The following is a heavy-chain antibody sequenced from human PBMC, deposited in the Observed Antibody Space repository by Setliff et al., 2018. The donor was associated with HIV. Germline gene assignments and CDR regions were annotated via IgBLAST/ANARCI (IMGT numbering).Heavy chain of an antibody. V-gene: IGHV4-39*07. CDR3: ARGFLSIFGVVSYFDY. Sequence: SETLSLTCIVSGVSTISSSSSYYWGWIRQPPGKGLEWIGYISHSGITYYNPSLKSRVTISVDTSKNQFSLKLSSVTAADTAVYYCARGFLSIFGVVSYFDYWGQGTLVTVSS. CDR2: ISHSGIT. CDR1: GVSTISSSSSYY. J-gene: IGHJ4*02. D-gene: IGHD3-3*01.